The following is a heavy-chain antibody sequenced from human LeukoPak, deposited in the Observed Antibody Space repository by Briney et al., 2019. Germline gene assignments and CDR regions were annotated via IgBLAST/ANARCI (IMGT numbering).Heavy chain of an antibody. CDR2: IKQDGSEK. CDR3: ARNQRRLDY. J-gene: IGHJ4*02. CDR1: GFTFSSYW. D-gene: IGHD1-14*01. V-gene: IGHV3-7*01. Sequence: GGSLRLSCAASGFTFSSYWMSWVRQAPGKGLAWVANIKQDGSEKYYVDSVKGRFTIYRDNAKNSLYLQVNSLRAEDTAVYYCARNQRRLDYWGQGTLVTVSS.